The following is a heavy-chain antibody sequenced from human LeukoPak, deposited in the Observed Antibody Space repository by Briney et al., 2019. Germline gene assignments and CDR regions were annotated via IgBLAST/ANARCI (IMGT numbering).Heavy chain of an antibody. D-gene: IGHD3-10*01. Sequence: PSETLSLTCAVYGGSFSGYYWSWVRQAPGKGLEWVSAISGSGGSTYYADSVKGRFTISRDNSKNTLYLQMNSLRAEDTAVYYCAKKALWFGESPSFFDYWGQGTLVTVSS. CDR3: AKKALWFGESPSFFDY. CDR1: GGSFSGYY. CDR2: ISGSGGST. J-gene: IGHJ4*02. V-gene: IGHV3-23*01.